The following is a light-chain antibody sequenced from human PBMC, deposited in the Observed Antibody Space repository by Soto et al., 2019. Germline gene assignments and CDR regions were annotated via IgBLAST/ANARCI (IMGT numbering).Light chain of an antibody. Sequence: EIVMTQSPATLSVSPGERATLSCRASQSVSSNLAWYQQKPGQAPRLLIYGASTRATGIPARFSGSGSGTEFTLTISSLQSEDFAVYYCQQYNNGHHFGQGTKLEIK. V-gene: IGKV3-15*01. CDR3: QQYNNGHH. CDR1: QSVSSN. J-gene: IGKJ2*01. CDR2: GAS.